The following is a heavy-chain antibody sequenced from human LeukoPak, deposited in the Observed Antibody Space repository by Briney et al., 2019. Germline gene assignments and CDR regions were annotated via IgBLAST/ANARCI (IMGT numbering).Heavy chain of an antibody. Sequence: GRSLRLSCAASGFTFDDYAMHWVRQAPGKGLEWVSGISWNSGSIGYADSVKGRFTISRDNAKNSLYLQMNGLRAEDTAVYYCARVLHWVAATPPYYYYYMDVWGKGTTVTVSS. CDR2: ISWNSGSI. D-gene: IGHD2-15*01. J-gene: IGHJ6*03. CDR3: ARVLHWVAATPPYYYYYMDV. CDR1: GFTFDDYA. V-gene: IGHV3-9*01.